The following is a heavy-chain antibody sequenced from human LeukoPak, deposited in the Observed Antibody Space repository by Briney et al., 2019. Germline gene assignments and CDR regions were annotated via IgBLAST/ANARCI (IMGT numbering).Heavy chain of an antibody. CDR2: ISGDGGST. V-gene: IGHV3-23*01. CDR3: AKDVKTRYGSGSYYFDY. J-gene: IGHJ4*02. D-gene: IGHD3-10*01. Sequence: PGGSLRLSCAASGFTFSSYAMSSVRQAPGKGLEWVSAISGDGGSTFYAASVKGRFTISRDNSNNTMYLQMSSLRAEDTAVYYCAKDVKTRYGSGSYYFDYWGQGTLVTVSS. CDR1: GFTFSSYA.